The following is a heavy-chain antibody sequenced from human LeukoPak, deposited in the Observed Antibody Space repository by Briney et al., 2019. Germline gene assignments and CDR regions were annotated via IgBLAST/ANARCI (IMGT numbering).Heavy chain of an antibody. CDR3: AKSIAARPDNWFDP. V-gene: IGHV3-23*01. Sequence: SGGSLRLSCAASGFTFSGYAMSWVRQPPGKGLEWVPAISGSGGGTYYADSVKGRFTISRDNSKNTLYLQMNSLRAEDTAVYYCAKSIAARPDNWFDPWGQGTLVTVSS. J-gene: IGHJ5*02. CDR2: ISGSGGGT. D-gene: IGHD6-6*01. CDR1: GFTFSGYA.